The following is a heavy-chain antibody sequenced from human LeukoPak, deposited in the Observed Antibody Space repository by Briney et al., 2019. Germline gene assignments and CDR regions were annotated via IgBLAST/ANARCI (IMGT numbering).Heavy chain of an antibody. V-gene: IGHV3-23*01. CDR2: ISGSGGST. CDR3: ANSKTADFWSANNAFDI. CDR1: GFTFSSYA. J-gene: IGHJ3*02. D-gene: IGHD3-3*01. Sequence: PGGSLRLSCAASGFTFSSYAMSWVRQAPGKGLEWVSAISGSGGSTYYADSVKGRFTISRDNSKNTLYLQMNSLRAEDTAVYYCANSKTADFWSANNAFDIWGQGTMVTVSS.